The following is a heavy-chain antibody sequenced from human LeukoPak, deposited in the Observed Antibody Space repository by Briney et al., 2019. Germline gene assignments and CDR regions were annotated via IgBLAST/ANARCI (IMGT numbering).Heavy chain of an antibody. D-gene: IGHD1-14*01. J-gene: IGHJ1*01. V-gene: IGHV4-34*01. Sequence: SETLSLTCAVYGGSFSGYYWSWIRQPPGKGLEWIGEINHSGSTNYNPSLKSRVTISVDTSKNQFSLKLSSVTAADTAVYYCARGGRPEPPGPPSQHGGRGTLVPVSS. CDR3: ARGGRPEPPGPPSQH. CDR2: INHSGST. CDR1: GGSFSGYY.